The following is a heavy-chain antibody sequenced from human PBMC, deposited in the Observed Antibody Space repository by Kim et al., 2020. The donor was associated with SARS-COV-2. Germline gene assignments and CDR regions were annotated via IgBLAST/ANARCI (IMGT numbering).Heavy chain of an antibody. Sequence: GGSLRLSCTASGFTFSNFAVHWVRQAPGKGLEWVAVMSNNGDNEDFAASVKGRFTVFRDTSRNTPYLQMNSLRTEDTAMYYCARGNGPGAYLIDLWGQGTLVTVSS. CDR3: ARGNGPGAYLIDL. D-gene: IGHD3-10*01. CDR1: GFTFSNFA. V-gene: IGHV3-30*04. J-gene: IGHJ5*02. CDR2: MSNNGDNE.